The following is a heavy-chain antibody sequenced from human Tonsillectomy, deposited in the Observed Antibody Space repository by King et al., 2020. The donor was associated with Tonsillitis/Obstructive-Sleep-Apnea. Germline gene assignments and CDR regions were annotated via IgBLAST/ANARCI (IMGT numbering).Heavy chain of an antibody. J-gene: IGHJ6*02. Sequence: VQLVESGGGVVQPGRSLRLSCAASGFTFSSYAMHWVRQAPGKGLEWVAVISYDGSNKYYADSVKGRFTISRDNSKNTLYLQMNSLRAEDTAVYYCARDLTSSSGWVYYYYGMDVWGQGTTVTVSS. CDR1: GFTFSSYA. CDR2: ISYDGSNK. V-gene: IGHV3-30*04. CDR3: ARDLTSSSGWVYYYYGMDV. D-gene: IGHD6-19*01.